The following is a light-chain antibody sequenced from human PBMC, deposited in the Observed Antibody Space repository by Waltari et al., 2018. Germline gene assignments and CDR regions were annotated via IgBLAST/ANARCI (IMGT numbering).Light chain of an antibody. CDR3: SSYTTVSTLVL. J-gene: IGLJ2*01. CDR2: EVS. Sequence: QSALTQPASVSGSPGQSITIPCTGTSSDVGGYNHVSWYQQHPGKAPKLIIYEVSKRPSGVSDRFSGSKSDNTASLTIPGLQAEDEADYYCSSYTTVSTLVLFGGGTKLTVL. V-gene: IGLV2-14*01. CDR1: SSDVGGYNH.